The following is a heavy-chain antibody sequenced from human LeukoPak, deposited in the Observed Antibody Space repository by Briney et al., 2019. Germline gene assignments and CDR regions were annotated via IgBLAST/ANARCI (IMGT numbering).Heavy chain of an antibody. CDR1: GYTFTSYG. Sequence: ASVKVFCKASGYTFTSYGISWVRQAPGQGPEWIGWISIGDGRTHYGRKFQDRVSMTREMSSNTAFLELNSLRSDDTAVYFCSRSYYSSSWYYFDHWGQGTLVIVSS. CDR3: SRSYYSSSWYYFDH. J-gene: IGHJ4*02. CDR2: ISIGDGRT. V-gene: IGHV1-18*01. D-gene: IGHD2-15*01.